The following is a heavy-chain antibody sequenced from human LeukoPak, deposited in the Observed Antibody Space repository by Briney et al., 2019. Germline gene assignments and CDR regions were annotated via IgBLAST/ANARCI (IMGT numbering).Heavy chain of an antibody. Sequence: GGSLRLSCAASEFTFSSYAMSWVRQAPGKGLEWVSAISGSGGSTYYADSVKGRFTISRDNSKNTLYLQMNSLRAEDTAVYYCAKLLGPAYYYGMDVWGQGTTVTVSS. CDR1: EFTFSSYA. J-gene: IGHJ6*02. V-gene: IGHV3-23*01. CDR2: ISGSGGST. CDR3: AKLLGPAYYYGMDV. D-gene: IGHD3-16*01.